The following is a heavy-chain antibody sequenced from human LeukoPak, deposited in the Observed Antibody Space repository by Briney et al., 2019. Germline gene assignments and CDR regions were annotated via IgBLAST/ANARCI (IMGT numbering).Heavy chain of an antibody. CDR1: GDTFSNYV. J-gene: IGHJ3*02. CDR3: ATSSDAMTSTTFDI. D-gene: IGHD2-2*01. CDR2: IIPIIGTA. Sequence: SVKVSCNASGDTFSNYVIRWVRQAPGQGLEWMGGIIPIIGTANYAQKFQGRVTITVDESTSTAYLEVSTLRSEDTALYYCATSSDAMTSTTFDIWGQGTMVSVSS. V-gene: IGHV1-69*01.